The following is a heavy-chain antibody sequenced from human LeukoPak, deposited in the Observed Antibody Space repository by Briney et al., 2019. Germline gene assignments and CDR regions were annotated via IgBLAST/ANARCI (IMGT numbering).Heavy chain of an antibody. J-gene: IGHJ6*03. CDR3: ARALWITMVPGNPVYYYYMDV. CDR2: MNPNSGNT. V-gene: IGHV1-18*01. Sequence: GASVKVSCKASGYTFTSYDINWVRQATGQGLEWMGWMNPNSGNTNYAQKLQGRVTMTTDTSTSTAYMELRSLRSDDTAVYYCARALWITMVPGNPVYYYYMDVWGKGTTVTVSS. CDR1: GYTFTSYD. D-gene: IGHD3-10*01.